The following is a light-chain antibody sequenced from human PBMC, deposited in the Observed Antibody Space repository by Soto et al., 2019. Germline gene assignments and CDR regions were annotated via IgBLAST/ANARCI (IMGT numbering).Light chain of an antibody. V-gene: IGLV2-14*03. CDR2: DVN. Sequence: QSVLTQPASVSGSPGQSITISCTGTSSDVCGYDYVSWYQQHPGNAPKLMIFDVNSRPSGVSNRFSGSKSGNTASLTISGLQAEDEADYYCSSYTSSSALILFGGGTKLTVL. CDR3: SSYTSSSALIL. J-gene: IGLJ2*01. CDR1: SSDVCGYDY.